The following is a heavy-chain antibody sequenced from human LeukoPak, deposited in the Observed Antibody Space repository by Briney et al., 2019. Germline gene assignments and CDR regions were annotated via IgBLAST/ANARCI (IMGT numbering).Heavy chain of an antibody. CDR1: GGSISSDSYY. D-gene: IGHD5-18*01. J-gene: IGHJ4*02. CDR3: ARGGRSYGHDY. CDR2: VYYSGST. V-gene: IGHV4-61*01. Sequence: SQTLSLTCTVSGGSISSDSYYWSWIRQPPGKGLEWIGYVYYSGSTNYNPSLKSRVTISVDTSKNQFSLKLRSVTAADTAVYYCARGGRSYGHDYWGQGTLVTVSS.